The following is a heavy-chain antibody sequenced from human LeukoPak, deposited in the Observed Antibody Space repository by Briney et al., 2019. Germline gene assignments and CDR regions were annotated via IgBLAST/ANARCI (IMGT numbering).Heavy chain of an antibody. CDR2: INHSGST. V-gene: IGHV4-34*01. Sequence: PSETLSLTCAVYGGSFSGYYWSWIRQPPGKGLEWIGEINHSGSTNYNPSLKSRVTISVDTSKNQFSLKLSSVTAEDTAVYYCANGVWFDPWGQGTLVTVSS. CDR3: ANGVWFDP. D-gene: IGHD3-3*01. J-gene: IGHJ5*02. CDR1: GGSFSGYY.